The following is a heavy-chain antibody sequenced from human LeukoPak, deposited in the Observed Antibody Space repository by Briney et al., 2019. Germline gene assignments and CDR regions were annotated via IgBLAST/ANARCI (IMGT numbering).Heavy chain of an antibody. D-gene: IGHD2-15*01. J-gene: IGHJ4*02. CDR1: GGSVSSGGYY. V-gene: IGHV4-31*03. CDR2: IYYSGST. CDR3: ARGVVVVAAIFDY. Sequence: SQTLSLTCTVSGGSVSSGGYYWSWIRQHPGRGLEWLGYIYYSGSTYYNPSLKSRVTISVDTSKNQFSLKLSSVTAADTAVYYCARGVVVVAAIFDYWGQGTLVTVSS.